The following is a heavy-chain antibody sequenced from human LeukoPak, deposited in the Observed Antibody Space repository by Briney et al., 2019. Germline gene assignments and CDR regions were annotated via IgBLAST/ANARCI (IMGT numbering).Heavy chain of an antibody. V-gene: IGHV3-23*01. D-gene: IGHD4-17*01. Sequence: GGSLRVSCAASGFTFSSYVMSWVRQAPGKGLEWVSGISGSGDSTYYADSVKGRFTISRDNSKNTMYLQMNSLRAEDTAVYYCARANDYGDYLEYFQHWGQGTLVTVSS. CDR1: GFTFSSYV. J-gene: IGHJ1*01. CDR2: ISGSGDST. CDR3: ARANDYGDYLEYFQH.